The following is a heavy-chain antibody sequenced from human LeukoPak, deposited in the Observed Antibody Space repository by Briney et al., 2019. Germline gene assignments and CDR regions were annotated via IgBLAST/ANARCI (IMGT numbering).Heavy chain of an antibody. CDR3: ARAGFGEPSTFDY. CDR1: GGTFSSYA. Sequence: SVKVSCKASGGTFSSYAISWVRQAPGQGLEWMGGIIPIFGTANYAQKFQGRVTITADKSTSTAYMELSSLRSEDTAVYYCARAGFGEPSTFDYWGQGTLVTVSS. V-gene: IGHV1-69*06. CDR2: IIPIFGTA. D-gene: IGHD3-10*01. J-gene: IGHJ4*02.